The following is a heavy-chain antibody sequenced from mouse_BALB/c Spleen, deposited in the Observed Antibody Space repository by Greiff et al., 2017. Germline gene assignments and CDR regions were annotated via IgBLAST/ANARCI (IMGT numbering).Heavy chain of an antibody. Sequence: EVQRVESGGGLVKPGGSLKLSCAASGFAFSSYDMSWVRQTPEKRLEWVAYISSGGGSTYYPDTVKGRFTISRDNAKNTLYLQMSSLKSEDTAMYYCARHWGNYFFDYWGQGTTLTVSS. J-gene: IGHJ2*01. V-gene: IGHV5-12-1*01. CDR2: ISSGGGST. D-gene: IGHD2-1*01. CDR1: GFAFSSYD. CDR3: ARHWGNYFFDY.